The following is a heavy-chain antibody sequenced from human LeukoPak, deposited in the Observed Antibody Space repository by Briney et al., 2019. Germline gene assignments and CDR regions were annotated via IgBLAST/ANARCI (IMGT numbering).Heavy chain of an antibody. CDR2: RYQDGSAI. CDR3: ASLLGSAPRCIY. CDR1: GFSFSINW. Sequence: GGSLRLSCATSGFSFSINWMSWVRQAPGKGLEWVASRYQDGSAIRYRDSVKGRFTISGDNARNSLFLQMNSLRAEDTGVYYGASLLGSAPRCIYWGQGTLVTVSS. D-gene: IGHD2-8*01. V-gene: IGHV3-7*01. J-gene: IGHJ4*02.